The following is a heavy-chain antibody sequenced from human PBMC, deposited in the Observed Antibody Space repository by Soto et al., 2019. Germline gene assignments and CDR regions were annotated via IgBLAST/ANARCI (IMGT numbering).Heavy chain of an antibody. D-gene: IGHD3-3*01. CDR3: ARRNDFWSGGDMDV. V-gene: IGHV3-72*01. CDR1: GFTFSDHY. J-gene: IGHJ6*02. Sequence: GGSLRLSCAASGFTFSDHYMDWVRQAPGKGLEWVARSRNKAKSYTTGYAASVKGRFTISRDDSKNLLYLQMNSLKTEDTAVYYCARRNDFWSGGDMDVWGQGTTVTIS. CDR2: SRNKAKSYTT.